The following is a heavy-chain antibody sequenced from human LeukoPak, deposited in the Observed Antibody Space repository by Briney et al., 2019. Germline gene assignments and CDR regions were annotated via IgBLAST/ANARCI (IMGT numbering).Heavy chain of an antibody. J-gene: IGHJ4*02. Sequence: PGGSLRLSCAASGFTFSGYYMTWIRQAPGKGLEWVSYISNSGGTIYYTDSVKGRFTISRDNAKNSLYLQMNSLRAEDTAVYYCARRYSNSFDYWGQGTLVTVSS. CDR2: ISNSGGTI. CDR1: GFTFSGYY. D-gene: IGHD4-11*01. CDR3: ARRYSNSFDY. V-gene: IGHV3-11*01.